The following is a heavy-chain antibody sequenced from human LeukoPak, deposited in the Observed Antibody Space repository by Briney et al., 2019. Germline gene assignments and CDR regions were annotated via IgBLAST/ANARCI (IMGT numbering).Heavy chain of an antibody. Sequence: GGSLRLSCAASGFTFSSNSMSWVSQAPGKGLEYVSTINDDGGLTYYADSVKGRFTISRDNSKNTVYLQMTTLTPDISALYNCPKGGWPTIGPPKDWGQGTQVSVSS. D-gene: IGHD3/OR15-3a*01. CDR2: INDDGGLT. CDR1: GFTFSSNS. CDR3: PKGGWPTIGPPKD. J-gene: IGHJ4*02. V-gene: IGHV3-64D*08.